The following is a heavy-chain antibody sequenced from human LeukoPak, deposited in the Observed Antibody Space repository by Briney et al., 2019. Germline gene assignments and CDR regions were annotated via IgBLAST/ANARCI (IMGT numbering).Heavy chain of an antibody. D-gene: IGHD2-2*01. CDR3: ARDVRYCSSTSCYGLLSFDY. V-gene: IGHV1-18*04. CDR2: ISAYNGNT. CDR1: GYTFTSYG. J-gene: IGHJ4*02. Sequence: ASVKVSCKASGYTFTSYGISWVRQAPGQGLEWMGWISAYNGNTNYAQTLQGRVTMTTDTSTSTAYMELRSLRSDDTAVYYCARDVRYCSSTSCYGLLSFDYWGQGTLVTVSS.